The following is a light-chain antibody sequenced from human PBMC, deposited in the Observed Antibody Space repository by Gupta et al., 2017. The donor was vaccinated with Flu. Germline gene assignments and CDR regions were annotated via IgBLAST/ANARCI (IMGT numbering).Light chain of an antibody. J-gene: IGKJ4*01. CDR3: QHYDNFWLS. V-gene: IGKV1-33*01. CDR2: DAF. Sequence: EIQMTQSPSSLYASVGDSVTITCQASQDISNYLNWYQHKPGKAPKLLIYDAFTLQTGVPSRFSAGLSGADFTFTISILQPEDVATYYCQHYDNFWLSFGGWTRVEI. CDR1: QDISNY.